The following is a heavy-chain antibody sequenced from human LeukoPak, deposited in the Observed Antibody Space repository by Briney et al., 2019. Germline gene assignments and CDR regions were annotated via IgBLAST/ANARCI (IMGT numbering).Heavy chain of an antibody. Sequence: PSGTLSLTCVVSGGSISSSNWWSWVRQPPGKGLEWIGSIYHSGSTNYNPSLKGRVTISVDTSKNQFSLKLSSVTAADTAVYYCARDIHVPRIREPYFDIWGEGTLVTVSS. V-gene: IGHV4-4*02. D-gene: IGHD1-14*01. CDR2: IYHSGST. CDR3: ARDIHVPRIREPYFDI. CDR1: GGSISSSNW. J-gene: IGHJ3*02.